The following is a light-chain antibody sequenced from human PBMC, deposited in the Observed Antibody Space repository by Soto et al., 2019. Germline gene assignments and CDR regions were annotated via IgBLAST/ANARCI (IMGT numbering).Light chain of an antibody. CDR3: NSYTSGTSPYV. V-gene: IGLV2-14*03. Sequence: QSALTQPASVSGSPGQSITISCTGTSSDVGGYNYVSWYQHHPGKAPKLIIYDVTNRPSGVSNRFSGSKSGNTASLTISGLQAEDEADYYCNSYTSGTSPYVFGTGTKLTVL. CDR1: SSDVGGYNY. J-gene: IGLJ1*01. CDR2: DVT.